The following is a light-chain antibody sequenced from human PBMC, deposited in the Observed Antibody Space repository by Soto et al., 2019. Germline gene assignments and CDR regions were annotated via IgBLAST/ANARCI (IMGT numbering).Light chain of an antibody. CDR2: GAS. CDR1: QSVSSSY. Sequence: EIVLTQSPGTLSSSPGDRATLSCRASQSVSSSYLAWYQQKPGQAHRLLIYGASSRATGIADRFSGSGSGTDFTLTISRLEPEDFALYYCNQYGSSPWTFGQGTKVEIK. J-gene: IGKJ1*01. V-gene: IGKV3-20*01. CDR3: NQYGSSPWT.